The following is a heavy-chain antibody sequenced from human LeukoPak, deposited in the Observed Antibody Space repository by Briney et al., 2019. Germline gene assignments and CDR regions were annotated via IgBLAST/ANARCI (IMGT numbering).Heavy chain of an antibody. CDR1: GGSFSGYY. CDR2: INHSGST. Sequence: PSETLSLTCAVYGGSFSGYYWSWIRQPPGKGLEWIGEINHSGSTNYNPSLKSRVTISVDTSKNQFPLKLSSVTAADTAVYYCARGPGYCSGGSCYEGGYWGQGTLVTVSS. J-gene: IGHJ4*02. V-gene: IGHV4-34*01. D-gene: IGHD2-15*01. CDR3: ARGPGYCSGGSCYEGGY.